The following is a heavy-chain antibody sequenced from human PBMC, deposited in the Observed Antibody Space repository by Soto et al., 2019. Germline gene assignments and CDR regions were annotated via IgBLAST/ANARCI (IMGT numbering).Heavy chain of an antibody. CDR3: ARDRRYYDSSGYRNWFDP. D-gene: IGHD3-22*01. V-gene: IGHV3-74*01. CDR2: INSDGSST. Sequence: GGSLRLSCAASGFTFSSYWMHWVRQAPGKGLVWVSRINSDGSSTSYADSVKGRFTISRDNAKNTLYLQMNSLRAEDTAVYYCARDRRYYDSSGYRNWFDPWGQGTLVTVSS. CDR1: GFTFSSYW. J-gene: IGHJ5*02.